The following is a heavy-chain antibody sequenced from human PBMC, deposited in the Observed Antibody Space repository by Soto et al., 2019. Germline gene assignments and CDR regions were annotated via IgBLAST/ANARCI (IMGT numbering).Heavy chain of an antibody. CDR2: ISAYNGNT. D-gene: IGHD6-19*01. J-gene: IGHJ6*02. V-gene: IGHV1-18*01. CDR3: ARGNSPYSSGWYPYYYYGMDV. CDR1: GYTFTSYG. Sequence: QVQLVQSGAEVKKPGASVKVSCKASGYTFTSYGISWVRQAPGQGLEWMGWISAYNGNTNYAQKLQGRVTMTTDTSTSPAYMELRSLRSDDTAVYYCARGNSPYSSGWYPYYYYGMDVWGQGTTVTVSS.